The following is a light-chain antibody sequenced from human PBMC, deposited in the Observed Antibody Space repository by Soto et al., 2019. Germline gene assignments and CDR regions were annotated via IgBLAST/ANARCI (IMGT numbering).Light chain of an antibody. CDR3: QQYGSSPGT. CDR2: GAS. CDR1: QSVSSSY. Sequence: EIVLTQSPGTLSLSPGERATLSCRASQSVSSSYLAWYQQKPGQAPRLLIYGASSRATGIPGRFSGSGSGTDFTLTISRLEPEDFAVYYCQQYGSSPGTFGGGTKVEIK. V-gene: IGKV3-20*01. J-gene: IGKJ4*01.